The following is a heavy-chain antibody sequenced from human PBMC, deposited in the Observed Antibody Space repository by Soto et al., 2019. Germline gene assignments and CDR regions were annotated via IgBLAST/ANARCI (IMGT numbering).Heavy chain of an antibody. CDR3: ATGYDSSGYYTSGMDV. J-gene: IGHJ6*02. CDR1: GYRFTSYW. D-gene: IGHD3-22*01. CDR2: IYPGDSDT. V-gene: IGHV5-51*01. Sequence: LGESLKISCTGSGYRFTSYWIGWVRQMPGKGLEWMGIIYPGDSDTRYSPSFQGQVTISADKSISTAYLQWSSLKASDTAMYYCATGYDSSGYYTSGMDVWGQGTTVTVSS.